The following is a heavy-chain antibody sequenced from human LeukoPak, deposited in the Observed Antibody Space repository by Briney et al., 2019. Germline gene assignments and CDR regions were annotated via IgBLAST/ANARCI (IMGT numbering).Heavy chain of an antibody. V-gene: IGHV4-4*07. CDR3: ARDRPGGSSLDY. D-gene: IGHD6-13*01. J-gene: IGHJ4*02. Sequence: SETLSLTCTVSGSSISGYYWNWIRQPAGKGLEWIGRLHPSGATNYNPSLKSRITMSLDTSKNQFSLKLSSVNAADTAVYYCARDRPGGSSLDYWGQGILVTVSS. CDR2: LHPSGAT. CDR1: GSSISGYY.